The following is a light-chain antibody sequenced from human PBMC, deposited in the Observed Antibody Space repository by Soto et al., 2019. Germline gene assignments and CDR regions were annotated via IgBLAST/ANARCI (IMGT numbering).Light chain of an antibody. CDR3: QQYGTSLWT. CDR2: GAS. Sequence: EILCTQSPGTLSFSPGERATLSCRASQSVSSNLAWYQQKPGQAPRLLIYGASTRATGIPDRFSGSGSGTDFTLTISRVEPEDFALYYCQQYGTSLWTFGQGTKVDIK. J-gene: IGKJ1*01. V-gene: IGKV3-20*01. CDR1: QSVSSN.